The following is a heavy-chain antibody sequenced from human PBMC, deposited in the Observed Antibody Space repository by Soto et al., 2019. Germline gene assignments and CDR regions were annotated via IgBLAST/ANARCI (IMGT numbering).Heavy chain of an antibody. D-gene: IGHD6-13*01. J-gene: IGHJ5*02. CDR1: GYTLTRYG. Sequence: ASVKVSCKASGYTLTRYGIHWVRQAPGQRLEWMGWINAANGDTKYSPKFQGRVTITRDTSASTAYMELSSLRSEDTAVYYCVRRHVSATGIDWFDPWGQGTMVTVYS. CDR2: INAANGDT. V-gene: IGHV1-3*01. CDR3: VRRHVSATGIDWFDP.